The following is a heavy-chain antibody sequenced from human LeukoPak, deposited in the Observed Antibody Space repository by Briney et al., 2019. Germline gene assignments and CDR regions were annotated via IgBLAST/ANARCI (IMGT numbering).Heavy chain of an antibody. D-gene: IGHD5-12*01. CDR3: ARDHSGYDALDY. CDR1: GFTFSSYA. J-gene: IGHJ4*02. CDR2: ISYDGSNK. V-gene: IGHV3-30-3*01. Sequence: GGSLRLSCAASGFTFSSYAMHWVRQAPGKGLEWVAVISYDGSNKHYADSVKGRFTISRDNSKNTLYLQMNSLRAEDTAVYYCARDHSGYDALDYGGQGTLVTVSS.